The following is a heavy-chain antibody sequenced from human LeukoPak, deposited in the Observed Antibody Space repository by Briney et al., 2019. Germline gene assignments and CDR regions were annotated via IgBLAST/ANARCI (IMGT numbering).Heavy chain of an antibody. V-gene: IGHV4-31*03. CDR2: IYYSGST. D-gene: IGHD1-26*01. CDR1: GGSISSGGYY. Sequence: SETLSITCTVSGGSISSGGYYWSWIRQHPGKGLEWIGYIYYSGSTYYNPSLKSRVTISVDTSKNQFSLKLSSVTAADTAVYYCAREGSDPPWFDPWGQGTLVTVSS. CDR3: AREGSDPPWFDP. J-gene: IGHJ5*02.